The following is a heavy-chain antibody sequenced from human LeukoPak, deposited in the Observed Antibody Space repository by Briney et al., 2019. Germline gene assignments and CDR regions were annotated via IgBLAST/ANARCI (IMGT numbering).Heavy chain of an antibody. V-gene: IGHV3-15*01. D-gene: IGHD3-22*01. CDR3: TKSSAYYDSSGYYYGGGDAFDI. Sequence: GGSLRLSCAASGFTFSNAWMSWVRQAPGKGLEWVGRIKSKTDGGTTDYAAPVKGRFTISRDDSKNTLYLQMNSLKTEDTAVYYCTKSSAYYDSSGYYYGGGDAFDIWGQGTMVTVSS. CDR1: GFTFSNAW. J-gene: IGHJ3*02. CDR2: IKSKTDGGTT.